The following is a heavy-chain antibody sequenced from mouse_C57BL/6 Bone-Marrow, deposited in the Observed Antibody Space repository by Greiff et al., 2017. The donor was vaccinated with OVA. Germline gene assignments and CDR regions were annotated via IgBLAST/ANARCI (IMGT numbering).Heavy chain of an antibody. J-gene: IGHJ3*01. CDR1: GYTFSTYW. CDR2: IYPGDGDT. CDR3: ERGTY. V-gene: IGHV1-80*01. Sequence: VQRVESGAELVKPGASVKISCKASGYTFSTYWMNWVKQRPGKGLEWIGQIYPGDGDTNYNGKFKGKATLTADKTSGTAYMQLSSLTSADSAVYFCERGTYWGQGTLVTVSS.